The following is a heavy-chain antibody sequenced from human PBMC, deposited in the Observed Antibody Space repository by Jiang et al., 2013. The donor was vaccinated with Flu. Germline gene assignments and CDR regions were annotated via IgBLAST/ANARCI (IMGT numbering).Heavy chain of an antibody. Sequence: KPSETLSLTCTVSGGSISGYYWSWIRQPPGKGLEWIGFIYSSGSTKYNPSLKSRVTISVDTSKNQFSLKLNSVTAADTAVYYCARDREGSAYYLYFDSWGQGTLVTVSS. CDR2: IYSSGST. CDR3: ARDREGSAYYLYFDS. V-gene: IGHV4-59*01. J-gene: IGHJ4*02. CDR1: GGSISGYY. D-gene: IGHD3-22*01.